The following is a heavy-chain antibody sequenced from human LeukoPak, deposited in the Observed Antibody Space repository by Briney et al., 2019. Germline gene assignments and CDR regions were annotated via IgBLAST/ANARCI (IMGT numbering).Heavy chain of an antibody. CDR3: ARDYCSSTSCLFDY. CDR1: GYTFTVYH. Sequence: ASVKVSFKASGYTFTVYHMHWVRQAPGQGLEWMGRINPNSGDTNYAQNFQGRVTMTRDTSISTAYMELSRLRSDDTAEYYCARDYCSSTSCLFDYWGQGTLVTVSS. J-gene: IGHJ4*02. CDR2: INPNSGDT. V-gene: IGHV1-2*06. D-gene: IGHD2-2*01.